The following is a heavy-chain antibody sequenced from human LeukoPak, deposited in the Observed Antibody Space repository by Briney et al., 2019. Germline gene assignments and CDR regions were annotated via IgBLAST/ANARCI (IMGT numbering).Heavy chain of an antibody. CDR1: GGTFSSYA. Sequence: VKVSCKASGGTFSSYAISWVRQAPGQGLEWMGGIIPIFGTANYAQKFQGRVTITADKSTSTAYMELSSLRSEDTAVYYCARELPSPNDHHYFDYWGQGTLVTVSS. CDR2: IIPIFGTA. CDR3: ARELPSPNDHHYFDY. D-gene: IGHD1-1*01. V-gene: IGHV1-69*06. J-gene: IGHJ4*02.